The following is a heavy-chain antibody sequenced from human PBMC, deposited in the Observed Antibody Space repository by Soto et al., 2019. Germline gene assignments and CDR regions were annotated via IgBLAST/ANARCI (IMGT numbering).Heavy chain of an antibody. CDR1: GGTFSSYA. CDR3: ARSQGSSTSLEIYYYYYYGMDV. D-gene: IGHD2-2*01. Sequence: QVQLVQSGAEVKKPGSSVKVSCKASGGTFSSYAISWVRQAPGQGLEGMGGIIPISGTANYAQKFQGRVKISADESTRTAYMELSSMRSRETAVYYCARSQGSSTSLEIYYYYYYGMDVWGQGTTVTVSS. CDR2: IIPISGTA. V-gene: IGHV1-69*01. J-gene: IGHJ6*02.